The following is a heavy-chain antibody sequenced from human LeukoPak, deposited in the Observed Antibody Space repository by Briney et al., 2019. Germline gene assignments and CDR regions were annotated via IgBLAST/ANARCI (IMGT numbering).Heavy chain of an antibody. CDR2: IYYSGST. CDR3: ARHTTGNWFDL. Sequence: SETLSLTCTVSGGSISSSSYYWGWIRQPPGKGLEWIGSIYYSGSTYYNPSLKSRVTISVDTSKNQFSLKLSSVTAADTAVYYCARHTTGNWFDLWGRGTLVTVSS. J-gene: IGHJ5*02. D-gene: IGHD1-1*01. CDR1: GGSISSSSYY. V-gene: IGHV4-39*01.